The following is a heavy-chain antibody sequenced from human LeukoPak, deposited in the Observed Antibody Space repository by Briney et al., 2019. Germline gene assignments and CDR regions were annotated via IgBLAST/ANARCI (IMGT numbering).Heavy chain of an antibody. CDR1: GGTFSSYA. CDR2: IIPIFGIA. D-gene: IGHD5-24*01. V-gene: IGHV1-69*04. Sequence: SVKVSCKASGGTFSSYAISWVRQAPGQGLEWMGRIIPIFGIANYAQKFQGRVTITADKSTSTAYMELSSLRSEDTAVYYCARHGEMATTWDYYFDYWGQGTLVTVSS. CDR3: ARHGEMATTWDYYFDY. J-gene: IGHJ4*02.